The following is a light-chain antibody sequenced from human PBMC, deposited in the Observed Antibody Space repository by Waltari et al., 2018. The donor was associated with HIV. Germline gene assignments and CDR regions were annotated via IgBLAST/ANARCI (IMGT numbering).Light chain of an antibody. CDR3: AAWDGSLRGGV. J-gene: IGLJ3*02. Sequence: QSVLTPPPSASGTPGQRVTLPCYGSSSNLGINDFPWYPPRPGTAPKPLIFPNNQRPSWVPYRFSASKSGTSASLAISALQSDDEADYYCAAWDGSLRGGVFGGGTKLTV. V-gene: IGLV1-47*01. CDR2: PNN. CDR1: SSNLGIND.